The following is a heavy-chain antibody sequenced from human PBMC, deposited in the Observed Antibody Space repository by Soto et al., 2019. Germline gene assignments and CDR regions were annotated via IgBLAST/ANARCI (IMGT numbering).Heavy chain of an antibody. CDR2: ISYDGSNK. CDR3: AKAGLTMVPWFDP. J-gene: IGHJ5*02. CDR1: GFTFSSYG. Sequence: GGSLRLSCAASGFTFSSYGMHWVRQAPGKGLEWVAVISYDGSNKYYADSVKGRFTISRDNSKNTLYLQMNSLRAEDTAVYYCAKAGLTMVPWFDPWGQGTLVTVSS. V-gene: IGHV3-30*18. D-gene: IGHD3-10*01.